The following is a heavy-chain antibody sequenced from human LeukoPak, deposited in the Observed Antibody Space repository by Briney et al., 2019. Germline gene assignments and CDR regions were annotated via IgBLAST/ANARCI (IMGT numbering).Heavy chain of an antibody. CDR3: ARVTRHDYGVVGGADY. V-gene: IGHV4-59*01. Sequence: PSETLSLTCTVSGGSISSYFWPWIRQPPGQGLEWIGYIYYSGSANYNPSLRGRVTISADTSKNQFSLKLSSVTAADTAVYYCARVTRHDYGVVGGADYWGQGTLVTVSS. J-gene: IGHJ4*02. CDR1: GGSISSYF. D-gene: IGHD4-17*01. CDR2: IYYSGSA.